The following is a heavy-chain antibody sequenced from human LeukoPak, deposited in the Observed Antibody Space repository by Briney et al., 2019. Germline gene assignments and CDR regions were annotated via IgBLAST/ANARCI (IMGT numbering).Heavy chain of an antibody. Sequence: SETLSLTCTVSGYSISSGYYWGWIRQPPGKGLEWIGSIYHSGSTYYNPSLKSRVTISVDKSKNQFSLKLSSVTAADTAVYYCARKGVVVAASNWFDPWGQGTLVTVSS. V-gene: IGHV4-38-2*02. J-gene: IGHJ5*02. D-gene: IGHD2-15*01. CDR1: GYSISSGYY. CDR2: IYHSGST. CDR3: ARKGVVVAASNWFDP.